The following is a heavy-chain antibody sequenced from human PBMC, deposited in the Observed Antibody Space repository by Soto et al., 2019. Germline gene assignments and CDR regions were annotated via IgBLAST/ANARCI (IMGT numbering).Heavy chain of an antibody. CDR2: VYHTGTT. CDR3: ARDFAGRGPFDP. Sequence: ETLSLTCSVSNVSITSSYWNWIRQSPGKGLEWIGFVYHTGTTKYNPSLKGRVTMSIDTSRNEFSLRLTSVTTADTAFYFCARDFAGRGPFDPWGPGTQVTVSS. J-gene: IGHJ5*01. V-gene: IGHV4-59*01. D-gene: IGHD3-3*01. CDR1: NVSITSSY.